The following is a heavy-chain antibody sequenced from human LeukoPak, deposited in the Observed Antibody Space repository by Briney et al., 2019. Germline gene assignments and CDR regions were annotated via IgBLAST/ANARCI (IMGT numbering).Heavy chain of an antibody. J-gene: IGHJ4*02. CDR2: IYYSGST. Sequence: SETLSLTCTVSGGSISSSSYYWGWIRQPPGKGLEWIGSIYYSGSTYYNPSLKSRVTISVDTSKNQFSLKLTSVTAADTAVYYCAAYYYDSSGYLGCGQGTLVTVSS. D-gene: IGHD3-22*01. CDR3: AAYYYDSSGYLG. CDR1: GGSISSSSYY. V-gene: IGHV4-39*01.